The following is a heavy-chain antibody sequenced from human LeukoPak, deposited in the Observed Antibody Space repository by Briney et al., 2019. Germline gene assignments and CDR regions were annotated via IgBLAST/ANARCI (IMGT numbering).Heavy chain of an antibody. J-gene: IGHJ4*02. Sequence: SVKVSCKASGFTFTSSAMQWVRQARGQRLEWIGWIVVGSGNTNYAQKFQERVTITRDMSTSTAYMELSSLRSEDTAVYYCAAAGRYNWNHAIDYWGQGTLVTVSS. CDR3: AAAGRYNWNHAIDY. CDR1: GFTFTSSA. CDR2: IVVGSGNT. V-gene: IGHV1-58*02. D-gene: IGHD1-20*01.